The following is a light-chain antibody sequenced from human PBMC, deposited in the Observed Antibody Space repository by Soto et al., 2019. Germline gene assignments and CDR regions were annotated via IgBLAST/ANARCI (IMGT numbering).Light chain of an antibody. CDR1: QTVSNSY. J-gene: IGKJ2*01. CDR2: SAS. CDR3: QQYGSAPRT. V-gene: IGKV3-20*01. Sequence: EIVLTQSPGTLSLSPGERATLSCRASQTVSNSYLAWYQQKPGQAPRLLIYSASSRATGIPDRFSASGSGTDFTLTISRLESEDFAVYYCQQYGSAPRTFGQGTKVDIK.